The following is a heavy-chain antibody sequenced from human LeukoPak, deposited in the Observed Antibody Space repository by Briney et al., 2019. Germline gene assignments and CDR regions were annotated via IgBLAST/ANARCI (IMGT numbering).Heavy chain of an antibody. CDR3: ASTLRSSGYTFDY. D-gene: IGHD3-22*01. V-gene: IGHV4-30-4*08. J-gene: IGHJ4*02. CDR2: IYYSGST. Sequence: SETLSLTCTVSGGSISSSSYYWGWIRQPPGKGLEWIGYIYYSGSTYYNPSLKSRVTISVDTSKNQFSLKLSSVTAADTAVYYCASTLRSSGYTFDYWGQGTLVTVSS. CDR1: GGSISSSSYY.